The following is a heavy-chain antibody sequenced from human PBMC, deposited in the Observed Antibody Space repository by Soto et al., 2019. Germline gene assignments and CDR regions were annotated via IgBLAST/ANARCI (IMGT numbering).Heavy chain of an antibody. CDR1: GLTFASYA. D-gene: IGHD1-26*01. J-gene: IGHJ6*02. Sequence: GGSLRLSCAASGLTFASYAFHWVRQGPGKGLERVAFISYDGNNNDYADSVECRFTISRDTSKNTVNLQMSSLRPEDTAVYYCARDRGAFNSRETYSYGMDVWGQGTRVTVSS. CDR3: ARDRGAFNSRETYSYGMDV. CDR2: ISYDGNNN. V-gene: IGHV3-30-3*01.